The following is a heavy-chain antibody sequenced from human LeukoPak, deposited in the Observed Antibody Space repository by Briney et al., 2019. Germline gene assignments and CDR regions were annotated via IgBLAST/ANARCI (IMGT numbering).Heavy chain of an antibody. J-gene: IGHJ4*02. D-gene: IGHD3-3*01. Sequence: GGSLRLSCAASGFTFSSYAMSWVRQAPGKGLEWVSAISGSGGSTYYADSVKGRFTISRDNSKNTLYLQMNSLRAEDTAVYYCAREGGGDFWSGPIDYWGQGTLVTVSS. CDR2: ISGSGGST. CDR3: AREGGGDFWSGPIDY. V-gene: IGHV3-23*01. CDR1: GFTFSSYA.